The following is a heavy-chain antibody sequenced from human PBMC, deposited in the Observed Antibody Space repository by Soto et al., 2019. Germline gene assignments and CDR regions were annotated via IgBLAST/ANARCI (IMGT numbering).Heavy chain of an antibody. CDR1: GYSISSGYY. J-gene: IGHJ6*02. V-gene: IGHV4-38-2*02. D-gene: IGHD2-2*03. Sequence: SETLSLTCAVSGYSISSGYYWGWIRQPPGKGLEWIGSIYHSGSTYYNPSLKSRVTISVDTSKNQFSLKLSSVTAADTAVYYCAREGGYCSSTSCLYYYYYYGMDVWGQGTTVTVSS. CDR3: AREGGYCSSTSCLYYYYYYGMDV. CDR2: IYHSGST.